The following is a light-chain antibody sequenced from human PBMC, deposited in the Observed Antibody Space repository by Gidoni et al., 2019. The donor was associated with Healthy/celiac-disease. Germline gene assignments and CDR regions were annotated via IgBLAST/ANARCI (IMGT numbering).Light chain of an antibody. CDR3: QQSYSTPQA. CDR1: QSISSY. CDR2: AAS. J-gene: IGKJ3*01. Sequence: DIQMTQSPSSLSASVGDRVTITCRATQSISSYLNWYQQKPGNAPKLLIYAASSLQSGVPSRFSGTGSVTDFTLTLSSLQPEDFATYYCQQSYSTPQAFGPGTQVDIK. V-gene: IGKV1-39*01.